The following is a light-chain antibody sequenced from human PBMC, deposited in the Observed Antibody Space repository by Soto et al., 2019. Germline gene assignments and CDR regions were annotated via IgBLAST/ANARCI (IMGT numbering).Light chain of an antibody. Sequence: QSVLTQPPSASGTPGQRVTISCSGSSSNIGSNIVNWYQQLPGTAPKLLIYSNNQRPSGVPDRFSGSKSGTSASLAISGLQSEDEAEYYCAAWDDSLNGVVFGGGTQLTVL. J-gene: IGLJ2*01. V-gene: IGLV1-44*01. CDR1: SSNIGSNI. CDR2: SNN. CDR3: AAWDDSLNGVV.